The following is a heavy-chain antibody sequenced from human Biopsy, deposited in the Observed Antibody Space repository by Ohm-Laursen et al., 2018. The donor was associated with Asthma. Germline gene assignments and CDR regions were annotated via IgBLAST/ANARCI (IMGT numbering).Heavy chain of an antibody. CDR2: VSSDGHNK. Sequence: RSLRLSCTASGFVFSQCGMHWVRQGPGKGLEWVALVSSDGHNKYYEDSVKGRFTISRDNSRNRLYLQINRLTVEDSAVYFCARQSGQDYGDSNGFDIWGQGTKVAVSS. D-gene: IGHD4-17*01. V-gene: IGHV3-30*03. CDR1: GFVFSQCG. J-gene: IGHJ3*02. CDR3: ARQSGQDYGDSNGFDI.